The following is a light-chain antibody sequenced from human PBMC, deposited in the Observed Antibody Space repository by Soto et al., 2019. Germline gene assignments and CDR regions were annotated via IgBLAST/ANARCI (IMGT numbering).Light chain of an antibody. CDR3: CSYVGNSAWV. J-gene: IGLJ1*01. CDR2: DGS. V-gene: IGLV2-23*01. CDR1: SSDVGSYNL. Sequence: QSVLTQPASVSGSPGQSITISCTGTSSDVGSYNLVSWYQQHPGKAPKLLIYDGSKRPSGVSNRFSESKSGNTASLTISGLQADDEADYYCCSYVGNSAWVCGSGTEVTVL.